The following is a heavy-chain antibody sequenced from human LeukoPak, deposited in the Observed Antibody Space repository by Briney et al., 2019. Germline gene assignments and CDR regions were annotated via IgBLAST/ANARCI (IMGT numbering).Heavy chain of an antibody. CDR2: IFHSEGT. V-gene: IGHV4-4*02. J-gene: IGHJ4*02. Sequence: PSGTLSLTCAVSGVSISTNTWWSWVRQPPGKGLEWIGEIFHSEGTNYNPSLQSRLTISLDKSQNQFSLRLTSMTAADTAVYYCAREIFGARAFEYWGQGILVTVSS. D-gene: IGHD3-3*01. CDR3: AREIFGARAFEY. CDR1: GVSISTNTW.